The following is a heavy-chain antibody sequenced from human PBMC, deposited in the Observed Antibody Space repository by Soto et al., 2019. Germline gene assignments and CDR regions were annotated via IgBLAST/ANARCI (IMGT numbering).Heavy chain of an antibody. V-gene: IGHV3-21*01. Sequence: GGSLRLSCAASGFTFSSYSMNWVRQAPGKGLEWVSSISSSSSYIYYADSVKGRFTISRDNAKNSLYLQMNSLRAEDTAVYYCARDLGSYPLYYYYGMDVWGQGTTVTVSS. CDR2: ISSSSSYI. CDR1: GFTFSSYS. CDR3: ARDLGSYPLYYYYGMDV. D-gene: IGHD2-15*01. J-gene: IGHJ6*02.